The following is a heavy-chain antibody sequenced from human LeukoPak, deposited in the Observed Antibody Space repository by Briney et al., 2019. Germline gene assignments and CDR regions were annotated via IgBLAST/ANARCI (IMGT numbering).Heavy chain of an antibody. Sequence: SVKVSCKASGYTFTAYYIHWVRQAPGQGLEWMGWVNPNNGYTSLPQRFQGRVTMTRDTSIITAYMELSSLTSDDTGMYYCARGPTLGLDIWGQGTMVTVSS. CDR3: ARGPTLGLDI. CDR2: VNPNNGYT. V-gene: IGHV1-2*02. CDR1: GYTFTAYY. J-gene: IGHJ3*02.